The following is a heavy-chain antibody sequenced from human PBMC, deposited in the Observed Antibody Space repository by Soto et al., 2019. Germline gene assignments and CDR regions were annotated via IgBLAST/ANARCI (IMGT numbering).Heavy chain of an antibody. CDR1: GYTFTTYG. D-gene: IGHD3-10*01. CDR3: TREGSAPYYYYAIDA. CDR2: INTHNGNT. J-gene: IGHJ6*02. V-gene: IGHV1-18*01. Sequence: QVQLEQSAPEVKKPGASVKVSCKASGYTFTTYGISWVRQAPGEGLEWLGWINTHNGNTNYAQNLQGRVFMTADTSTNTAYMELRSLRSDDTAIYYCTREGSAPYYYYAIDAWGQGTTVTVSS.